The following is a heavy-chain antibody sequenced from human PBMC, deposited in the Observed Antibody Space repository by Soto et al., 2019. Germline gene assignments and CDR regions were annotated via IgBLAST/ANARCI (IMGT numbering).Heavy chain of an antibody. CDR2: IYYSGST. V-gene: IGHV4-61*01. J-gene: IGHJ6*02. Sequence: KASETLSLTCTVSGGSVSSGSYYWSWIRPPPGKGLEWIGYIYYSGSTNYNPSLKSRVTISVDTSKNQFSLKLSSVTAADTAVYYCARDEHVAARLGYYYYYGMDVWGQGTTVTVSS. D-gene: IGHD6-6*01. CDR3: ARDEHVAARLGYYYYYGMDV. CDR1: GGSVSSGSYY.